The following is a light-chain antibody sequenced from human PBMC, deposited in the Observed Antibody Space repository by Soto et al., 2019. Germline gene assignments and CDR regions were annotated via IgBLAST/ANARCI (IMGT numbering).Light chain of an antibody. J-gene: IGKJ4*01. CDR1: QSVSSD. Sequence: EIVMTQSPATLSVSPGERATLSCRASQSVSSDFAWYQQKPGQAPRLLIYGASTRVTGVPARFSGSGSGTECTLTIRSLQSEDFAVYYCQQYNTWPLTFGGGTKVEIK. CDR3: QQYNTWPLT. CDR2: GAS. V-gene: IGKV3-15*01.